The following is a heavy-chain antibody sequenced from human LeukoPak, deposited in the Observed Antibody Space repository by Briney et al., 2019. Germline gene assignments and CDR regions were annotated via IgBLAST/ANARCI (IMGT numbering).Heavy chain of an antibody. CDR1: GGSFSGYY. D-gene: IGHD3-9*01. Sequence: SETLSLTCAVYGGSFSGYYWSWIRQPPGKGLEWIGEINHSGSTNYNPSLKSRVTISVDTSKNQFSLKLSSVTAADTAVYYCARHIPSYDILTGYYMGGGVFDYWGQGTLVTVSS. J-gene: IGHJ4*02. CDR3: ARHIPSYDILTGYYMGGGVFDY. V-gene: IGHV4-34*01. CDR2: INHSGST.